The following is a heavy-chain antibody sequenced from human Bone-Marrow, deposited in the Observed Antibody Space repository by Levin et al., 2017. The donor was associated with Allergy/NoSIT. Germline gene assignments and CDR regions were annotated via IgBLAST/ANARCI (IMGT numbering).Heavy chain of an antibody. CDR3: AREILLHTIPHPPFYYYYGMDV. V-gene: IGHV3-7*01. CDR2: IKQDGSEK. D-gene: IGHD2-15*01. Sequence: GGSLRLSCAASGFTFSSYWMSWVRQAPGKGLEWVANIKQDGSEKYYVDSVKGRFTISRDNAKNSLYLQMNSLRAEDTAVYYCAREILLHTIPHPPFYYYYGMDVWGQGTTVTVSS. CDR1: GFTFSSYW. J-gene: IGHJ6*02.